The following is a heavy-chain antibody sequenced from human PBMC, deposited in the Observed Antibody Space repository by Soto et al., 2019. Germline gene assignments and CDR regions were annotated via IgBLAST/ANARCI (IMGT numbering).Heavy chain of an antibody. V-gene: IGHV2-5*02. D-gene: IGHD3-10*01. Sequence: QITLKESGPTLVKPTQTLPLTCTFSGFSLSPTRVGVAWIRQPPEKALEWLALIYWDGDKRYSPSLKSRLIITQDPSKNQVDLTRTNMDPADTATYYCAHSSYAYGLPGDYWGQGTLVTVSS. CDR2: IYWDGDK. CDR1: GFSLSPTRVG. CDR3: AHSSYAYGLPGDY. J-gene: IGHJ4*02.